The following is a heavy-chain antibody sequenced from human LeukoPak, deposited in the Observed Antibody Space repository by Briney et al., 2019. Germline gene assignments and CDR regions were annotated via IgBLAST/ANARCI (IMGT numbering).Heavy chain of an antibody. CDR3: ARLTNLVVVRAFDI. D-gene: IGHD2-15*01. CDR2: IYYSGST. CDR1: DGSISSYY. J-gene: IGHJ3*02. V-gene: IGHV4-59*08. Sequence: TETLSLTCTVSDGSISSYYWSWIRQPPGKGLEWIGYIYYSGSTNYNPSLKSRVTISVDTSKNQFSLKLSSVTAADTAVYYCARLTNLVVVRAFDIWGQGTMVTVSS.